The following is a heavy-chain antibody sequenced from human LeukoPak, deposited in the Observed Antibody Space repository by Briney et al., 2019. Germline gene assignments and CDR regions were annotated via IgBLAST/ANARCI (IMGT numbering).Heavy chain of an antibody. Sequence: SETLTFTCTVSGGSISSYYWSWIRQPPGKGLEWIGYIYYSGSTNYNPSLKSRVTISVDTSKNQFSLKLSSVTAADTAVYYCAREAPAGNYFDYWGQGTLVTVSS. D-gene: IGHD2-2*01. J-gene: IGHJ4*02. V-gene: IGHV4-59*01. CDR1: GGSISSYY. CDR2: IYYSGST. CDR3: AREAPAGNYFDY.